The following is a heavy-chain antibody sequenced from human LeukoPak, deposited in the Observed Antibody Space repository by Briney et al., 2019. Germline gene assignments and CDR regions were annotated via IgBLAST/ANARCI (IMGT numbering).Heavy chain of an antibody. J-gene: IGHJ2*01. Sequence: SETLSLTCTVSGGSISSYYWSWIRQPPGKGLEWIGYIFYSGSTNYNPSLKSRVTISVDTSKNQFSLKLSSVTAADTAVYYCARDRGYDILTGYYKHWHFDLWGRGTLVTVSS. CDR1: GGSISSYY. D-gene: IGHD3-9*01. CDR3: ARDRGYDILTGYYKHWHFDL. V-gene: IGHV4-59*01. CDR2: IFYSGST.